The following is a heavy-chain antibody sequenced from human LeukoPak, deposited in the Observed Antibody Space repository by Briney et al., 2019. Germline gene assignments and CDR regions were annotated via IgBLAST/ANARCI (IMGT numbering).Heavy chain of an antibody. CDR3: ARRDQVGAFDY. V-gene: IGHV3-66*01. D-gene: IGHD1-26*01. CDR1: GFTASSNY. CDR2: IYSGGST. Sequence: GGSLRLSCAASGFTASSNYMSWVRQAPGKGLEWVSVIYSGGSTYYADSVKGRFTISRDNSKNTLYLQMNSLRAEDTAVYYCARRDQVGAFDYWGQGTLVTVSS. J-gene: IGHJ4*02.